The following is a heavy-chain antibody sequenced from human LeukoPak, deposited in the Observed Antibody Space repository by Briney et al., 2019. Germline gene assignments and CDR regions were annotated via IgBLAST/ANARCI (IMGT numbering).Heavy chain of an antibody. V-gene: IGHV3-30*18. D-gene: IGHD1-1*01. Sequence: PGGSLRLSCAASGFTFSSYGMNWVRQAPGKGLEWVAVISYDGSNKYYADSVKGRFTISRDNSKNTLYLQMNSLRAEDTAVYYCAKSASSTTGTTHFDYWGQGTLVTVSS. CDR1: GFTFSSYG. CDR2: ISYDGSNK. CDR3: AKSASSTTGTTHFDY. J-gene: IGHJ4*02.